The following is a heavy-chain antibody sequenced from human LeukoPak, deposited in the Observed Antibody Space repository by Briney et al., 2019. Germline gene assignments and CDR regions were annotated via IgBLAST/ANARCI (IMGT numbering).Heavy chain of an antibody. CDR1: GGSIGSYY. V-gene: IGHV4-4*07. J-gene: IGHJ5*02. D-gene: IGHD3-22*01. CDR2: IYSSGST. Sequence: SETLSLTCTVSGGSIGSYYWTWIRQPAGKGLEWIGRIYSSGSTNYNPSLKSRVTMSVDKSQNQFSLKLSSVTAADTAVYYCERARDYYDSSSYPNWFDPWGQGALVTVSS. CDR3: ERARDYYDSSSYPNWFDP.